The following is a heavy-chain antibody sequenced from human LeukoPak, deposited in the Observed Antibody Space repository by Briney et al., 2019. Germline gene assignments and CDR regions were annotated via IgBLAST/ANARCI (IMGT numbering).Heavy chain of an antibody. J-gene: IGHJ4*02. CDR2: INPNSGDT. V-gene: IGHV1-2*02. D-gene: IGHD3-10*01. CDR3: TMYASGTIFVDY. Sequence: ASVKVSCKASGYTFTGYYTHWVRQAPGQGLEWMGLINPNSGDTKYAQKFEDRITITRDTSISTAYMELNRLRSDDTAVYYCTMYASGTIFVDYWGQGTLVIVSS. CDR1: GYTFTGYY.